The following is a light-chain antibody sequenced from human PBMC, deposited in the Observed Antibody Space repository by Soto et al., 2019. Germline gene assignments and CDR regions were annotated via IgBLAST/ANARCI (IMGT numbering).Light chain of an antibody. CDR3: QQYGSSPLT. Sequence: EIVLTQSPGTLSLSPGERATLSCRASQSFSSSYLAWYQQKPGQAPRLLIYGASSRATGIPDRFSASGFGTDFTLTISRLEPEDFAVYYCQQYGSSPLTFGQGTKLEIK. V-gene: IGKV3-20*01. CDR2: GAS. J-gene: IGKJ2*01. CDR1: QSFSSSY.